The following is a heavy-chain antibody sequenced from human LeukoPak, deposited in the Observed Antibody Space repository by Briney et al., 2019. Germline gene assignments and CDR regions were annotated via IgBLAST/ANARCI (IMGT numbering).Heavy chain of an antibody. V-gene: IGHV3-30*02. D-gene: IGHD1-7*01. CDR2: IWYGGSNK. CDR1: GFTFSSYG. CDR3: AKDSGTTAAFDI. J-gene: IGHJ3*02. Sequence: HPGGSLRLSCAASGFTFSSYGMHWVRQAPGKGLEWVAVIWYGGSNKYYADSVKGRFTISRDNSKNTLYLQMNSLRAEDTAVYYCAKDSGTTAAFDIWGQGTMVTVSS.